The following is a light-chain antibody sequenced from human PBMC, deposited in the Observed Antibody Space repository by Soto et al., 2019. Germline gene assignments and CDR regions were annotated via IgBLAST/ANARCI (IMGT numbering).Light chain of an antibody. CDR2: GAS. V-gene: IGKV3-20*01. Sequence: EIVLTQSPGTLSLSPGERATLSCRASQSVSSSYLAWYQQKPGHAPRLLIYGASSRATGIPERFSGSGSGTDFTLTISRLEPEDFAVYYCQQYDSSPVYTFGQGTKLEIK. J-gene: IGKJ2*01. CDR1: QSVSSSY. CDR3: QQYDSSPVYT.